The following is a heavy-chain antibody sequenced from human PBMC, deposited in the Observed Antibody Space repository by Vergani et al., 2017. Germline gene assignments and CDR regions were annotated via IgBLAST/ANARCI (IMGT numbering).Heavy chain of an antibody. V-gene: IGHV1-3*01. CDR3: ARGDHRFLEWFSAFDI. J-gene: IGHJ3*02. CDR1: GYTFTSYA. CDR2: INAGNGNT. D-gene: IGHD3-3*01. Sequence: QVQLVQSGAEVKKPGASVKVSCKASGYTFTSYAMHWVRQAPGQRLEWMGWINAGNGNTKYSQKFQGRVTITRDTSASTAYMELSSLRSEDTAVYYCARGDHRFLEWFSAFDIWGQGTMVTVSS.